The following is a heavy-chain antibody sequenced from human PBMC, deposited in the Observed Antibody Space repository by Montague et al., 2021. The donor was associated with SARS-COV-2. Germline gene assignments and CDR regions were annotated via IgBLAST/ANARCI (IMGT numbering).Heavy chain of an antibody. CDR2: ISSSGSTI. CDR1: GFIFSSYE. Sequence: SLRLSCAASGFIFSSYEMNWVRQAPGKGLEWVSYISSSGSTIYYADSVKGRFTISRDNAKNSLYLQMNSLRAEDTAVYYCAREESVGLGYYGMDVWGQGTTVSVS. D-gene: IGHD3-10*01. J-gene: IGHJ6*02. CDR3: AREESVGLGYYGMDV. V-gene: IGHV3-48*03.